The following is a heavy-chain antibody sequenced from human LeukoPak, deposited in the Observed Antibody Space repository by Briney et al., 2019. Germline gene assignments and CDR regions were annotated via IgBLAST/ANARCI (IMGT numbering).Heavy chain of an antibody. CDR2: ISAYNGNT. D-gene: IGHD6-13*01. CDR3: ARDPVAAAGNSYFDY. Sequence: ASVKVSCKASGYTFTSYGISWVRQAPGQGLEWMGWISAYNGNTNYAQKLQGRVTMTTDTSTSTAYMELSSLRSEDTAVYYCARDPVAAAGNSYFDYWGQGTLVTVSS. CDR1: GYTFTSYG. V-gene: IGHV1-18*01. J-gene: IGHJ4*02.